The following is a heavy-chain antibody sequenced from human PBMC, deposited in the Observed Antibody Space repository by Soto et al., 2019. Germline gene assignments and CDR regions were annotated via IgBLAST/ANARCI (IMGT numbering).Heavy chain of an antibody. CDR1: GYTFTSYG. D-gene: IGHD4-17*01. CDR2: ISAYNGNT. CDR3: ARVLECYGDSIH. V-gene: IGHV1-18*01. J-gene: IGHJ4*02. Sequence: GASVKVSCKASGYTFTSYGVSWVRQAPGQGLERMGWISAYNGNTNYAQKLQGRVTMTTDTSTSTAYMELRSLRSDDTAVYYCARVLECYGDSIHWGQGTLVTVSS.